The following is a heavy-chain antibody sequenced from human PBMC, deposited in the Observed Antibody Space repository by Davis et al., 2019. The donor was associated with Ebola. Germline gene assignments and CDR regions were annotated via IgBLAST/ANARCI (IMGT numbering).Heavy chain of an antibody. CDR2: IKLDGSEK. CDR3: AREVGASILRLNYFDY. D-gene: IGHD1-26*01. Sequence: PGGSLRLSCAASGFTFSDYYMSWIRQAPGKGLQWVANIKLDGSEKNYVNSVKGRFTISRDNANNSLYLQIDSLRLDDTAVYYCAREVGASILRLNYFDYWGQGSLVTVSS. J-gene: IGHJ4*02. CDR1: GFTFSDYY. V-gene: IGHV3-7*01.